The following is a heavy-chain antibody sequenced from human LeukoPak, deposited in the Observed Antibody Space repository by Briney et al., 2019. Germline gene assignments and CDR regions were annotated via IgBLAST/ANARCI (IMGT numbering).Heavy chain of an antibody. CDR1: GFTFSNAW. Sequence: GGSLRLSCAASGFTFSNAWMSWVRQAPGKGVEWVGRIKSKTDGGTTDYAAPVKGRFTISRDDSKNTLYLQMNSLKTEDAAVYYCTTAAGTAMPDYWGQGTLVTVSS. J-gene: IGHJ4*02. CDR3: TTAAGTAMPDY. D-gene: IGHD5-18*01. V-gene: IGHV3-15*01. CDR2: IKSKTDGGTT.